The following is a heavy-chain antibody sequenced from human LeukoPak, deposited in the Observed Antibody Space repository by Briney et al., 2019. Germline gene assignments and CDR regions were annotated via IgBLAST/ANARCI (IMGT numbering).Heavy chain of an antibody. Sequence: ASVKVSCKASGYTFTSYGISWVRQAHGQGLEWMGWISAYNGNTNYAQKLQGRVTMTTDTSTSTAYMELRSLRSDDTAVYYCARDYLPTRDFWSGYYYYYYYYMDVWGKGTTVTVSS. V-gene: IGHV1-18*01. CDR3: ARDYLPTRDFWSGYYYYYYYYMDV. J-gene: IGHJ6*03. CDR1: GYTFTSYG. CDR2: ISAYNGNT. D-gene: IGHD3-3*01.